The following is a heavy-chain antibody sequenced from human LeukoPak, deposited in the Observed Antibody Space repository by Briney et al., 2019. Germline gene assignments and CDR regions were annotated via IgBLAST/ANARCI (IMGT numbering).Heavy chain of an antibody. J-gene: IGHJ4*02. V-gene: IGHV4-34*01. CDR2: VYPSGST. D-gene: IGHD1-14*01. CDR3: ARGPDFSKSGY. Sequence: PSETLSLTCVDYGGSFTGYYWNWIRQPPGKGLEWIGEVYPSGSTNYNPSLQSRVTMSLDTSRNQFSLNLRSVTAADSAVYYCARGPDFSKSGYWGQGTLVTVSS. CDR1: GGSFTGYY.